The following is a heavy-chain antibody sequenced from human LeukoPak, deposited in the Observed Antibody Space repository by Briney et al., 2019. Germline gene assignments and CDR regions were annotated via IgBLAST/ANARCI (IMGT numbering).Heavy chain of an antibody. D-gene: IGHD1-26*01. J-gene: IGHJ6*03. V-gene: IGHV3-21*01. CDR3: AGAYSERYGLGYYYMDV. CDR2: ISTSSSYI. Sequence: GGSLRLSCAASGFTVSSNYMSWVRQAPGKGLEWVSSISTSSSYIYYADSVKGRFTISRDNAKKSVYLQMNSLRVEDTAVYYCAGAYSERYGLGYYYMDVWGKGTTVTISS. CDR1: GFTVSSNY.